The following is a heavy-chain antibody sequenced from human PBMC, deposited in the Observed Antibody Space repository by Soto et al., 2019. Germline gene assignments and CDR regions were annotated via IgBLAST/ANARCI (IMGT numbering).Heavy chain of an antibody. D-gene: IGHD3-22*01. J-gene: IGHJ5*01. Sequence: QVQLVDSGGGVVQPGRSLRLTCAASGFTFSSNGMHWVRQAPGKGLEWVALVSYDGSKKYYADSVKGRFTISRDNSENTLYLQMNSLRAEDTAVYYCARWVGGSMYDNSGKYDSWGQGTLVTVSS. V-gene: IGHV3-30*03. CDR1: GFTFSSNG. CDR3: ARWVGGSMYDNSGKYDS. CDR2: VSYDGSKK.